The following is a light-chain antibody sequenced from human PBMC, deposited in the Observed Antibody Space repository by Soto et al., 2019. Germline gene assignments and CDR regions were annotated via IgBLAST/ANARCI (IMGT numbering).Light chain of an antibody. J-gene: IGLJ1*01. CDR2: EVT. V-gene: IGLV2-14*01. CDR3: FSFTTAPTPI. Sequence: QSVLTQPASVSGAPGQSITISCTGTSSDIGAYDYVSWFQQHPDKAPKLMISEVTNPPSGVSDRFSGSKSGNAASLTISGLQAEHEAYYFCFSFTTAPTPIFRNGPTPTVL. CDR1: SSDIGAYDY.